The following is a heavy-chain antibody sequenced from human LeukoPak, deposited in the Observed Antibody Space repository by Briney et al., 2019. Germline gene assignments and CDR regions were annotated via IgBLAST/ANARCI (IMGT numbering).Heavy chain of an antibody. V-gene: IGHV3-48*01. CDR1: GFTFSYYG. CDR3: ARDHHRRLYDSQARDTFDI. D-gene: IGHD3-22*01. Sequence: GGSLRLSCGAFGFTFSYYGMHWVRQAPGKGLEWVSYISSSSSTLYYADSVKGRFSISRDNAKNSLYLQMNSLRAEDTAVYYCARDHHRRLYDSQARDTFDIWGQGTLVTVSS. J-gene: IGHJ3*02. CDR2: ISSSSSTL.